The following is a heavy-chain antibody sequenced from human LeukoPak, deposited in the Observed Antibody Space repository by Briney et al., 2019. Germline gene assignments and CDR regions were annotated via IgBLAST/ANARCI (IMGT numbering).Heavy chain of an antibody. J-gene: IGHJ3*02. CDR3: ARDMYYNPVRFDI. Sequence: SETLSLTCTVSGGSISSGSYYWSWIRQPAGKGLEWIGRISTSGTSNYNPSLDSQVTISLDTSKNQFSLRLSSVTAADTAVYYCARDMYYNPVRFDIWGQGTMVTVSS. D-gene: IGHD3-10*01. CDR1: GGSISSGSYY. V-gene: IGHV4-61*02. CDR2: ISTSGTS.